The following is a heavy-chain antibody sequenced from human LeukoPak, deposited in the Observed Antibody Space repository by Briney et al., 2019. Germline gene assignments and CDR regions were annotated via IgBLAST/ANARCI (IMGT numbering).Heavy chain of an antibody. Sequence: GGSLRLSCAASGFTFSSYGMHWVRQAPGKGLEWVAVISYDGSNKYYADSVKGRFTISRDNSKNTLYLQMNSLRAEDTAVYYRAKGWASYYYGSGSYYPSDHFDYWGQGTLVTVSS. J-gene: IGHJ4*02. CDR3: AKGWASYYYGSGSYYPSDHFDY. D-gene: IGHD3-10*01. CDR2: ISYDGSNK. V-gene: IGHV3-30*18. CDR1: GFTFSSYG.